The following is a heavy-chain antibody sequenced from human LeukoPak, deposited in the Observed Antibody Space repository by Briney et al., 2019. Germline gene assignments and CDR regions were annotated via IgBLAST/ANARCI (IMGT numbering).Heavy chain of an antibody. J-gene: IGHJ4*02. Sequence: ASVKVSCKASGGTFSSYAISWVRQAPGQGLEWMGGIIPIFGTANYAQKFQGRVTITADESTSTAYMELSSLRSEDTAVYYCATEPEYDFWSGYYRYWGQGTLVTVSS. CDR2: IIPIFGTA. CDR3: ATEPEYDFWSGYYRY. CDR1: GGTFSSYA. D-gene: IGHD3-3*01. V-gene: IGHV1-69*13.